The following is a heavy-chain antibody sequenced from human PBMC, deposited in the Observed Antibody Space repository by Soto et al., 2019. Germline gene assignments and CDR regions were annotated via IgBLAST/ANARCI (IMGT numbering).Heavy chain of an antibody. J-gene: IGHJ4*02. CDR3: AREKMRLVRGYFDY. Sequence: PSETLSLTCTVSGGSISSYYWSWIRQPAGKGLEWIGRIYTSGSTNYNPSLKSRVTMSVDTSKNQFSLKLSSVTAADTAVYYCAREKMRLVRGYFDYWGQGTMVTVSS. V-gene: IGHV4-4*07. CDR2: IYTSGST. CDR1: GGSISSYY. D-gene: IGHD6-6*01.